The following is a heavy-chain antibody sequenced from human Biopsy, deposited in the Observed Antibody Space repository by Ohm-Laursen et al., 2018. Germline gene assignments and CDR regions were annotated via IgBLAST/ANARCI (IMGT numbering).Heavy chain of an antibody. D-gene: IGHD3-22*01. CDR3: AKVADYYNDSGFDDY. J-gene: IGHJ4*02. CDR2: ISGSGAST. Sequence: SLRLSCAASGFIFSRNDMSWVRQAPEKGLEWVSGISGSGASTYYADSVKGRFTISRDNSKNTLYLQMNSLRAEDTAIYYCAKVADYYNDSGFDDYWGQGTLVTVSS. CDR1: GFIFSRND. V-gene: IGHV3-23*01.